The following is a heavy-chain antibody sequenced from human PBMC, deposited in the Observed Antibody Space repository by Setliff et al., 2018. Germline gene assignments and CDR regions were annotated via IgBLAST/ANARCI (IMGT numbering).Heavy chain of an antibody. J-gene: IGHJ5*02. CDR1: GYSFTNYG. D-gene: IGHD2-2*01. Sequence: ASVKVSCKAFGYSFTNYGLNWVRQAPGQGLEWMGWISGYDDNTNYAQHLQGRVTMTTDTSTSTAYMELRSLTSADTDVYYCARGSAKMVALPTANYFDPWGQGTPVTVSS. V-gene: IGHV1-18*01. CDR3: ARGSAKMVALPTANYFDP. CDR2: ISGYDDNT.